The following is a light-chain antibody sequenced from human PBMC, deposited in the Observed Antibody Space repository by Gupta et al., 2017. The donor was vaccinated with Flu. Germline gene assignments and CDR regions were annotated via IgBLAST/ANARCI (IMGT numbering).Light chain of an antibody. CDR1: QCISTY. J-gene: IGKJ2*01. Sequence: GDRVTITCRASQCISTYLNWYHQKLGRAPSLLIYSTSHLHGGVPSRFSGSGSGTNFSLTISSLQLEDFATYYCQQSFAIARTFGQGTKLEIK. CDR3: QQSFAIART. CDR2: STS. V-gene: IGKV1-39*01.